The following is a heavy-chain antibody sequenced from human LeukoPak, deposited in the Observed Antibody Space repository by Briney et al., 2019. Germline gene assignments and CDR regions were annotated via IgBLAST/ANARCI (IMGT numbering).Heavy chain of an antibody. CDR1: GYTFTSYG. Sequence: ASVKVSCKASGYTFTSYGISWVRQAPGQGLEWMGWISACNGNTNYAQKLQGRVTMTTDTSTSTAYMELRSLRSDDTAVYYCARDRPRDYYGSGSYYKYTGMDVWGQGTTVTVSS. V-gene: IGHV1-18*01. CDR3: ARDRPRDYYGSGSYYKYTGMDV. J-gene: IGHJ6*02. CDR2: ISACNGNT. D-gene: IGHD3-10*01.